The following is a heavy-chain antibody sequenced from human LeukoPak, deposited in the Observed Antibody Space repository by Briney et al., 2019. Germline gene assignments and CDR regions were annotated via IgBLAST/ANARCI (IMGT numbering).Heavy chain of an antibody. Sequence: SETLCLTCAASGCTISSSYWSWIRQPAGKGLEWVARIYTSGTTSYNPSLMSRVSLSVDKSKNQLSLKVRSVPAADTAVYYCARLGYSSSSTGCYYCRDVWGKGTTVTVSS. CDR1: GCTISSSY. V-gene: IGHV4-4*07. D-gene: IGHD6-6*01. J-gene: IGHJ6*03. CDR2: IYTSGTT. CDR3: ARLGYSSSSTGCYYCRDV.